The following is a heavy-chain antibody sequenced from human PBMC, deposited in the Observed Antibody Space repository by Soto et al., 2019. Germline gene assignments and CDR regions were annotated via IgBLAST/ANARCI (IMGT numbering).Heavy chain of an antibody. J-gene: IGHJ3*02. Sequence: QVQLVQSGAEVKKPGASVKVSCKASEYTFTSYTIHWVRQAPGQRLEWMGWINPGNGDTKYSQKFQDRVTITRDTSAYTAYMELSSLRSEDTAVYYCARPRGGLRQDAFDIWGQGTVVTVSS. CDR2: INPGNGDT. V-gene: IGHV1-3*01. CDR3: ARPRGGLRQDAFDI. CDR1: EYTFTSYT. D-gene: IGHD4-17*01.